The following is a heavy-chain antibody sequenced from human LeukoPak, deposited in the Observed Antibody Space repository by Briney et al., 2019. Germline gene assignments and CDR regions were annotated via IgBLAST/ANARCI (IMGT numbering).Heavy chain of an antibody. CDR1: GFTFSHYA. Sequence: GGSLRLSCAASGFTFSHYAMHWVRQAPGKGLEWVAVISYDGSHQYSADSVKGRLTNATDNSRPKLLLQMNSLRTEDTAVYYCARARTGTLKYWGQGTLVTVSS. CDR2: ISYDGSHQ. CDR3: ARARTGTLKY. D-gene: IGHD1-7*01. V-gene: IGHV3-30*01. J-gene: IGHJ4*02.